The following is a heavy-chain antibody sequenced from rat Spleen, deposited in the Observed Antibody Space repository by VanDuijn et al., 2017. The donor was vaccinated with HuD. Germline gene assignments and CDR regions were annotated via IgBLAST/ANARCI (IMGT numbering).Heavy chain of an antibody. CDR2: ISSGGNT. CDR1: GFSLSNYG. V-gene: IGHV2S8*01. Sequence: QVQLKESGPGLVQPSQTLSLTCTVSGFSLSNYGVIWVRQPPGKDLEWIAAISSGGNTYYNSVFKSRLSISRDTSKNQVLLKMNSLQTEDTAIYFCTRFPMGAYYVMDAWGQGASVTVSS. J-gene: IGHJ4*01. D-gene: IGHD1-7*01. CDR3: TRFPMGAYYVMDA.